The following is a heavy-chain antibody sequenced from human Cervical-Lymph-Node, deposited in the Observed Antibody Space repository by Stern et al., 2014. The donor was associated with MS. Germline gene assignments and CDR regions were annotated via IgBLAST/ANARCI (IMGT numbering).Heavy chain of an antibody. Sequence: EVQLVESGGGLVQPGGSLRLSCAASGLTFSSYAISWVRQAPGKGQEWVSAISGSGGSTYYADSVKGRFTISRDNSKNTLYLQMDSLRAEDTAVYYCAKDRESSGWSENLQHWGQGTLVTVSS. CDR1: GLTFSSYA. V-gene: IGHV3-23*04. J-gene: IGHJ1*01. CDR3: AKDRESSGWSENLQH. CDR2: ISGSGGST. D-gene: IGHD6-13*01.